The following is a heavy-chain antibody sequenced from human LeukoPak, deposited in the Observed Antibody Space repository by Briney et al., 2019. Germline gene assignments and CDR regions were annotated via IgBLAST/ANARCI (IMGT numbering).Heavy chain of an antibody. D-gene: IGHD3-22*01. CDR2: IYYSGST. J-gene: IGHJ4*02. Sequence: PSETLSLTCTVSGGSISSSSYYWGWIRQPPGKGLEWIGSIYYSGSTYYHPSLKSRVTISVDTSKNQFSLKLSSVTAADTAVYYCARLDSSGYYSPLDYWGQGTLVTVSS. CDR3: ARLDSSGYYSPLDY. CDR1: GGSISSSSYY. V-gene: IGHV4-39*01.